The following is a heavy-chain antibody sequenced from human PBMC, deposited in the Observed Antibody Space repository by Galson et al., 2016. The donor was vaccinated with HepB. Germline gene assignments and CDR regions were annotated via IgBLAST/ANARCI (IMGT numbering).Heavy chain of an antibody. V-gene: IGHV6-1*01. D-gene: IGHD6-13*01. Sequence: CAISGDSVSSNSVTWNWIRQSPSRGLEWLGRTYYRSKWYNDYAVSVKSRMTINPDTSKNQFSLQLNSVTHEDTAVYYCARRGSKEKGYFDLWGRGTLVTVSS. J-gene: IGHJ2*01. CDR1: GDSVSSNSVT. CDR3: ARRGSKEKGYFDL. CDR2: TYYRSKWYN.